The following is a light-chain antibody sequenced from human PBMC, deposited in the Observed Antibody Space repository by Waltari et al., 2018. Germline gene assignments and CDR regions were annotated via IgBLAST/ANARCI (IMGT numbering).Light chain of an antibody. Sequence: QSALTQPASVSGSPGQSITISCTGTSNDVGLYNLVSWYQHHPGKVPTLIIYEVSRRPSGVSNRFSGSKSGNTASLTVSGLLAEDEADYFCSSYTTHTPVVFGGGTKLTVL. CDR3: SSYTTHTPVV. CDR1: SNDVGLYNL. CDR2: EVS. J-gene: IGLJ3*02. V-gene: IGLV2-23*02.